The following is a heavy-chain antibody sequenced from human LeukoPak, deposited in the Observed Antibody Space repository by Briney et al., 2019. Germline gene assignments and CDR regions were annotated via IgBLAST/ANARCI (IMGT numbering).Heavy chain of an antibody. CDR3: ASRGWCQQD. Sequence: PGGSLRLSCAASRFTFSTYWMSWVRQAPGKELEWVANINQDGSEKYYVDSVKGRFTISRDNAKNSLYLQMNSLRVEDAAVYYCASRGWCQQDWGLGTLVTVSS. V-gene: IGHV3-7*01. CDR2: INQDGSEK. J-gene: IGHJ4*02. CDR1: RFTFSTYW. D-gene: IGHD2-8*02.